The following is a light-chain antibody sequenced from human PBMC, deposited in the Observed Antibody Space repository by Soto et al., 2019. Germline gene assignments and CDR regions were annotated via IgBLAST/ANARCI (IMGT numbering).Light chain of an antibody. CDR3: CSYTSISTSAV. V-gene: IGLV1-40*01. Sequence: QSVLTQPPSVSGAPGQRVTISCTGSSSNIGAGYDVHWYQQLPGTAPKLLIYGNSNRPSGVPDRFSGSKSGTSASLAITGLQAEDEADYYCCSYTSISTSAVFGGGTKLTVL. J-gene: IGLJ2*01. CDR1: SSNIGAGYD. CDR2: GNS.